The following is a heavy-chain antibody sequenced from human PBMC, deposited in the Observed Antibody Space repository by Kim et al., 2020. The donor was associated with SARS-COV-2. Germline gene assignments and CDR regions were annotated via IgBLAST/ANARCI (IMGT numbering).Heavy chain of an antibody. V-gene: IGHV1-18*01. D-gene: IGHD2-2*01. CDR1: GYTFTSYG. CDR2: ISAYNGNT. Sequence: ASVKVSCKASGYTFTSYGISWVRQAPGQGLEWMGWISAYNGNTNYAQKLQGRVTMTTDTSTSTAYMELRSLRSDDTAVYYCARGASIGYCSSTSCHHYYYYGMDVWGQGTTVTVSS. CDR3: ARGASIGYCSSTSCHHYYYYGMDV. J-gene: IGHJ6*02.